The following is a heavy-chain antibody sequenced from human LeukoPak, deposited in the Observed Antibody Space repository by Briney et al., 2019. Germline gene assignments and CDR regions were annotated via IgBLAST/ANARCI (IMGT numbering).Heavy chain of an antibody. CDR3: ARALPDYYDGSGYYDY. V-gene: IGHV3-33*01. Sequence: GGSLRLSCAASGFMFSNYGMHWVRQAPGKGLEWVAVIWYDGSSEYYADSVKGRFTISRDNSKNTLYLQMNSLRPEDTAVYYCARALPDYYDGSGYYDYWGQGTLVTVSS. CDR1: GFMFSNYG. D-gene: IGHD3-22*01. CDR2: IWYDGSSE. J-gene: IGHJ4*02.